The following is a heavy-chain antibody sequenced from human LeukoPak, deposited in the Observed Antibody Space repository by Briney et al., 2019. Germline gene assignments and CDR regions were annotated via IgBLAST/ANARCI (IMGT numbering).Heavy chain of an antibody. Sequence: PSETLSLTCTVSGGSISSGGYYWTWIRQHPGKGLEWIGYIHKSGNTYYNPSLKSRVTISVDTSKNQFSLKLNSVTAADTAVYYCARTGGTAAHDYWGQGTLVTVSS. J-gene: IGHJ4*02. CDR3: ARTGGTAAHDY. V-gene: IGHV4-31*03. CDR2: IHKSGNT. CDR1: GGSISSGGYY. D-gene: IGHD6-13*01.